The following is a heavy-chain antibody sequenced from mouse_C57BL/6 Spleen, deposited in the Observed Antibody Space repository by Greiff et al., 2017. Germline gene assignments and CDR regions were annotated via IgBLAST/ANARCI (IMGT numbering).Heavy chain of an antibody. CDR1: GFSLTSYA. Sequence: VKLMESGPGLVAPSQSLSITCTVSGFSLTSYAISWVRQPPGKGLEWLGVIWTGGGTNYNSALKSRLSIRKDNSKSQVFLKMNSLQTDDTARYYCARNVGYYYGSSYDWYFDVWGTGTTVTVSS. J-gene: IGHJ1*03. D-gene: IGHD1-1*01. CDR3: ARNVGYYYGSSYDWYFDV. V-gene: IGHV2-9-1*01. CDR2: IWTGGGT.